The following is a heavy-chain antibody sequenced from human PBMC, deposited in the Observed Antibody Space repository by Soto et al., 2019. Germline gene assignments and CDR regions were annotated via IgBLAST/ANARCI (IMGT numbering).Heavy chain of an antibody. CDR1: GVSFNNNG. D-gene: IGHD3-10*01. CDR2: VSPPFRTS. J-gene: IGHJ6*02. V-gene: IGHV1-69*01. CDR3: ARVLYYGSGSYSPYGMDV. Sequence: QVPLVQSGAEVKKPGSSVKVSCKTSGVSFNNNGIGWVRQAPGHGLEWMGGVSPPFRTSNYARKFQGRNSLTADAATGTVNMELSSLTSEDTAQYYCARVLYYGSGSYSPYGMDVWGQGTTVTVSS.